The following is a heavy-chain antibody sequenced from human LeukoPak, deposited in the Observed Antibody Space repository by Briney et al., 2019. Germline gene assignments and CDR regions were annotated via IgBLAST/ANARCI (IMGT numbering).Heavy chain of an antibody. J-gene: IGHJ4*02. Sequence: SETLSLTCTVSGGSISSYYLTWIRQPPGKGLEWIGYIYYSGSTNYNPPLKSRVTISVDMSKNQFSLKLSSVTAADTAVYYCAMTPWSDGADYWGQGTLVTVSS. CDR1: GGSISSYY. CDR3: AMTPWSDGADY. V-gene: IGHV4-59*12. CDR2: IYYSGST. D-gene: IGHD2-15*01.